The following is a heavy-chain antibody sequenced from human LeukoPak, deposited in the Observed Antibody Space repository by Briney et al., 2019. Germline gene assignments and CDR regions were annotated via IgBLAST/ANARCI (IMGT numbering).Heavy chain of an antibody. CDR1: GGSIDSDYYY. CDR2: IYYSGST. V-gene: IGHV4-39*01. D-gene: IGHD6-13*01. J-gene: IGHJ4*02. Sequence: PSETLSLTCIVSGGSIDSDYYYWAWIRQSPGKRLEWIGSIYYSGSTYYNPSLKSRVTMSVDRSESQFSLKLSSVTAADTAVYYCARHLRQQPNDYWGRGTLVTVSS. CDR3: ARHLRQQPNDY.